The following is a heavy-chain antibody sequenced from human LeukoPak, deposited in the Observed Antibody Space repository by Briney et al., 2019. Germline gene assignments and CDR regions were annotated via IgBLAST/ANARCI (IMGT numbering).Heavy chain of an antibody. J-gene: IGHJ4*02. D-gene: IGHD3-3*01. V-gene: IGHV3-74*01. CDR3: TRDFDFSSAI. CDR1: GFTFSSYW. Sequence: GGSLRLSCAGSGFTFSSYWMHWGGQAAGKGGVWVSLFSPDRITTGHAHSVKGRFPTSRDNPKHTLFLQMNSLRADDTALYYCTRDFDFSSAIWGQGTLVTASS. CDR2: FSPDRITT.